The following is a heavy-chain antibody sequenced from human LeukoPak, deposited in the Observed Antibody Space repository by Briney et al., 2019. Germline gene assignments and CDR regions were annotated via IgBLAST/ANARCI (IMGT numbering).Heavy chain of an antibody. J-gene: IGHJ4*02. CDR1: GGTFSSYA. Sequence: SVKVSCKASGGTFSSYAISWVRQAPGQGLEWMGGIIPIFGTADYAQKFQGRVTITADESTSTAYMELSSLRSEDTAVYYCARDLEGGYSGYHYWGQGTLVTVSS. V-gene: IGHV1-69*13. D-gene: IGHD5-12*01. CDR3: ARDLEGGYSGYHY. CDR2: IIPIFGTA.